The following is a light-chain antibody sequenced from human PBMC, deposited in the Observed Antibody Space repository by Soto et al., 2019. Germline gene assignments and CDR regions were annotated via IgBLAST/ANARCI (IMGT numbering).Light chain of an antibody. CDR3: TSNRNIGGGV. V-gene: IGLV2-14*01. J-gene: IGLJ3*02. CDR1: SSDIGGSNY. CDR2: EVN. Sequence: QSALTQPASVSGSPGQSITISCTGTSSDIGGSNYVSWYQQHPGKAPKLIISEVNDRPSGVSDRFSGSKSGNTASLTISGLQAEDEADYYCTSNRNIGGGVFGGGTKVTVL.